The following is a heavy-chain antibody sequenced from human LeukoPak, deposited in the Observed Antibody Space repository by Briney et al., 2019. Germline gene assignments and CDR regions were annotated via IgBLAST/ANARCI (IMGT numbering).Heavy chain of an antibody. CDR2: IKPNSGDT. J-gene: IGHJ6*03. CDR1: GFTLTDY. D-gene: IGHD2-2*01. V-gene: IGHV1-2*02. CDR3: ARADSVPAGDYHYWYMDV. Sequence: AASVKVSCKASGFTLTDYIHWVRQDPRQGLQWMGWIKPNSGDTDYAQKFQGRVTMTRDTSISTVYMELSSLRSDDTAVYYCARADSVPAGDYHYWYMDVWGKGTTVAVSS.